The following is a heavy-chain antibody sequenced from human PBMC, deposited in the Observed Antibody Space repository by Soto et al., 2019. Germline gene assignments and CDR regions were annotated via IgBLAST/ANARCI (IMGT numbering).Heavy chain of an antibody. CDR2: ISSSSSYI. CDR3: ARDPKRITGTTGGDY. J-gene: IGHJ4*02. Sequence: EVQLVESGGGLVEPGGSLRLSCAASGFTFSSYSMNWVRQAPGKGLEWVSSISSSSSYIYYADSVKGRFTISRDNAKNSLYLQMNSLRAEDTAVYYCARDPKRITGTTGGDYWGQGTLVTVSS. V-gene: IGHV3-21*01. CDR1: GFTFSSYS. D-gene: IGHD1-7*01.